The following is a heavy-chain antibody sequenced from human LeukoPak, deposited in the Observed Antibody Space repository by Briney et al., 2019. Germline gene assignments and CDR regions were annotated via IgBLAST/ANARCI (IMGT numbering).Heavy chain of an antibody. CDR1: GFTFSSYW. J-gene: IGHJ4*02. D-gene: IGHD3-3*01. CDR3: ARDTYDFWSGYYYFDY. CDR2: INSDGSST. Sequence: GGSLRLSCAASGFTFSSYWMHWVRQAPGKGLVRVSRINSDGSSTSYADSVKGRFTISRDNAKNTLYLQMNSLRAEDTAVYYCARDTYDFWSGYYYFDYWGQGTLVTVSS. V-gene: IGHV3-74*01.